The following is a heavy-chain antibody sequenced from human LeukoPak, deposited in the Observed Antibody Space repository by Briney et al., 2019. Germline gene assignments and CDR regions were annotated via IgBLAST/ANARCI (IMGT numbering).Heavy chain of an antibody. J-gene: IGHJ5*02. D-gene: IGHD1-1*01. CDR1: GFTFRSYA. CDR3: ARGNGYSINWFDA. V-gene: IGHV3-64D*06. CDR2: ITSNGGST. Sequence: GGSLRLSCSASGFTFRSYAMHWVRQAPGKGLEYVSAITSNGGSTYYADSVKGRFTISRDNSKNTLYLQMSSLRPEDTAVYYCARGNGYSINWFDAWGQGTLVTVSS.